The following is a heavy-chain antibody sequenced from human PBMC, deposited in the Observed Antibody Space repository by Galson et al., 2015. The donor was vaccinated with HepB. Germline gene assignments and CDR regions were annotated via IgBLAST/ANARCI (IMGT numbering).Heavy chain of an antibody. CDR2: ISYDGSNK. Sequence: SLRLSCAASGFTFSSYAMHWVRQAPGKGLERVAVISYDGSNKYYADSVKGRFAISRDNSKNTLYLQMNSLRAEDTAVYYCARVQTVVPAAMMTGGFDYWGQGTLVTVSS. CDR3: ARVQTVVPAAMMTGGFDY. V-gene: IGHV3-30*09. CDR1: GFTFSSYA. J-gene: IGHJ4*02. D-gene: IGHD2-2*01.